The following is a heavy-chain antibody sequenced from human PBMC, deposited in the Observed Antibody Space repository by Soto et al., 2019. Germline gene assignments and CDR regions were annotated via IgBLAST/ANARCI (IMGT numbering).Heavy chain of an antibody. CDR3: ARERGGYSSDF. CDR2: INGDGDYT. J-gene: IGHJ4*02. Sequence: VQLVESGGGLVQPGGSLRLSCAASGFSFSNYWMHWIRQVPGKGLVWVSRINGDGDYTNYADSVKGRFTISRDNAKNTLYLQMNSLRAEDTAVYYCARERGGYSSDFWGQGTPVTVSS. D-gene: IGHD2-15*01. V-gene: IGHV3-74*01. CDR1: GFSFSNYW.